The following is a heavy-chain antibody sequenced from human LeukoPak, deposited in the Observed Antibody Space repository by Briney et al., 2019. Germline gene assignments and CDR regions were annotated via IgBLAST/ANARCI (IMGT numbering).Heavy chain of an antibody. D-gene: IGHD6-19*01. V-gene: IGHV6-1*01. CDR3: ARTKGIAVAGTYDY. J-gene: IGHJ4*02. CDR1: GDSVSSNSAA. CDR2: TYYRSKWYN. Sequence: SQTLSLTCAVSGDSVSSNSAAWNWIRQSPSRGLEWLGRTYYRSKWYNDYAVSVKSRITINPDTSKNQFSLQLDSVTPEDTAVYYCARTKGIAVAGTYDYWGQGTLVTVSS.